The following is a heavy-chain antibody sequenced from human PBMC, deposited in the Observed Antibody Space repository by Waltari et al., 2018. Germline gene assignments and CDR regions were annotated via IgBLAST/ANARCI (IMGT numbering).Heavy chain of an antibody. Sequence: EVQLLESGGGLVQPGGSLRLSCAASGFTFSSYAMSWVRQAPGKGLEWVSAISGRGGSTFYADSVKGRFTISRDNSKNTLYLQMNSLRAEDTAVYYCAKEGIVGASHVRYYFDYWGQGTLVTVSS. J-gene: IGHJ4*02. CDR3: AKEGIVGASHVRYYFDY. CDR2: ISGRGGST. V-gene: IGHV3-23*01. D-gene: IGHD1-26*01. CDR1: GFTFSSYA.